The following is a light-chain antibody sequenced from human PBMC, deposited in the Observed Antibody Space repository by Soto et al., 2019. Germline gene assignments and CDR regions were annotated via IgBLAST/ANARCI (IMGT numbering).Light chain of an antibody. CDR2: DVS. CDR3: SSYTSSSTLDVV. Sequence: QSALTQPASVSGSPGQSITISCTGTSSDVGGYNYVSWYQQHPGKAPKLMIYDVSNRPSGVSNRFSGSKSGNTASLTISGLQAEHEADYYCSSYTSSSTLDVVFGGGTTLTVL. CDR1: SSDVGGYNY. J-gene: IGLJ2*01. V-gene: IGLV2-14*01.